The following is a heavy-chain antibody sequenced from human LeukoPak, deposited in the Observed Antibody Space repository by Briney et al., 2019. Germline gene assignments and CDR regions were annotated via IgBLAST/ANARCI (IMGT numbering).Heavy chain of an antibody. Sequence: ASVKVSCKASGYTFTSYGISWVRQASGQGLEWMGWISAYNGNTNYAQKLQGRVTMTTDTSTSTVYMELSSLRSEDTAVYYCARVDTAMVTAPPDYWGQGTLVTVSS. J-gene: IGHJ4*02. D-gene: IGHD5-18*01. CDR1: GYTFTSYG. CDR3: ARVDTAMVTAPPDY. V-gene: IGHV1-18*01. CDR2: ISAYNGNT.